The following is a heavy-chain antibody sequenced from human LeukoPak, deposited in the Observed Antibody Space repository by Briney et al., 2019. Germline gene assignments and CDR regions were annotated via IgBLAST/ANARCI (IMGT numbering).Heavy chain of an antibody. CDR2: ISNNGGDT. D-gene: IGHD4-23*01. V-gene: IGHV3-64*01. Sequence: GGSLRLSCAASGFSFSSYAMHWVRQAPGRGLEYVSAISNNGGDTYYANSVKGRFTISRDNSKNTLYLHMAILRAEDMAVYYCARVGYGGNLDYWGQGTLVTVSS. J-gene: IGHJ4*02. CDR3: ARVGYGGNLDY. CDR1: GFSFSSYA.